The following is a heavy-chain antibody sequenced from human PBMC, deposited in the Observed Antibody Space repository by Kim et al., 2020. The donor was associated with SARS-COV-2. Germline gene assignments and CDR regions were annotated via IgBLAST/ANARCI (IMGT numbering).Heavy chain of an antibody. D-gene: IGHD3-22*01. CDR2: IKQDGSEK. Sequence: GGSLRLSCAASGFTFSSYWMSWVRQAPGKGLEWVANIKQDGSEKYYVDSVKGRFTISRDNAKNSLYLQMNSLRAEDTAVYYCARGPYYYDSRLDWFDPWGQGTLVTVSS. CDR3: ARGPYYYDSRLDWFDP. J-gene: IGHJ5*02. CDR1: GFTFSSYW. V-gene: IGHV3-7*01.